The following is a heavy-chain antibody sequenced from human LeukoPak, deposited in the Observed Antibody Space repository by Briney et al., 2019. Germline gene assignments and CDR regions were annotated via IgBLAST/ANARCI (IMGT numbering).Heavy chain of an antibody. D-gene: IGHD3-10*01. CDR2: IWHDGSHK. CDR3: AREIFGSGSYTDF. CDR1: GFAFNTYA. J-gene: IGHJ4*02. V-gene: IGHV3-33*01. Sequence: GGSLRLSCAASGFAFNTYAMHWVRQAPGQGLEWVALIWHDGSHKFYSNSVRGQFTISRDNSKNTVSLQMNNLRPEDTAVYYCAREIFGSGSYTDFWGQGTLVTVSS.